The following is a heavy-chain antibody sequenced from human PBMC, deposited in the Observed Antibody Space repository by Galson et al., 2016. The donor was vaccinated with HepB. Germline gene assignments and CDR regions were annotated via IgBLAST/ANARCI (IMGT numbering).Heavy chain of an antibody. CDR3: ARERVMVPGLSSKYYYGMDV. CDR1: GFTFSSYG. D-gene: IGHD3-10*01. V-gene: IGHV3-33*01. CDR2: IWYDGSEK. Sequence: SLRLSCAASGFTFSSYGIHWVRQAPGKGLEWVAVIWYDGSEKYYSDSVQGRFTISRDNSKNRVYLQMNNLRAEDTAVYYCARERVMVPGLSSKYYYGMDVWGQGTTVTVS. J-gene: IGHJ6*02.